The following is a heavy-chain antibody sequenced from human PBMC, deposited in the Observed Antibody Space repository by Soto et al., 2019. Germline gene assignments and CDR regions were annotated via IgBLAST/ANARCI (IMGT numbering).Heavy chain of an antibody. D-gene: IGHD3-16*02. CDR2: IFPKFGTT. J-gene: IGHJ6*02. Sequence: QVQLVQSGAEVKKPGSSVKVSCKASGDTDANYVISWVRQAPGQGLEWMGGIFPKFGTTYSAQKLQDRLTITADESTSTVYMQLSSLRLDDTAVYYCEAEMTFGKLSVVWGQGTTVTVSS. CDR3: EAEMTFGKLSVV. CDR1: GDTDANYV. V-gene: IGHV1-69*01.